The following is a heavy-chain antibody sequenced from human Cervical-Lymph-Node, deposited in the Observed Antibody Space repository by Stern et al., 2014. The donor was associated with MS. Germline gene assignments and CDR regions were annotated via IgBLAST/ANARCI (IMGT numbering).Heavy chain of an antibody. CDR2: IIPFLGIA. CDR3: ARSPDLYDSSGYYFD. D-gene: IGHD3-22*01. Sequence: VQLVQSGAEVKKPGSSVKVSCKASGGTLNNYAESWVRQAPGQGLEWIGKIIPFLGIANYAHKFQGRVTLTAAATTSYMEVSSLRSDDTAVYYCARSPDLYDSSGYYFDWGQGTLVTVSS. CDR1: GGTLNNYA. J-gene: IGHJ4*02. V-gene: IGHV1-69*09.